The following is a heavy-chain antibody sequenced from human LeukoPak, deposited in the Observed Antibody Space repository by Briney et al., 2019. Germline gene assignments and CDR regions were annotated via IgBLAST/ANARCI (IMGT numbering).Heavy chain of an antibody. CDR2: IKPNSGGT. J-gene: IGHJ4*02. D-gene: IGHD6-19*01. V-gene: IGHV1-2*02. CDR3: AREGGSGWYLY. Sequence: GASVKVSCKASGYTFTGYFIHWVRQAPGQGLEWLGWIKPNSGGTKYAQNFQGRVTMTRDTSISTVYMELSSLRSDDTAVYYCAREGGSGWYLYWGQGTLITVSS. CDR1: GYTFTGYF.